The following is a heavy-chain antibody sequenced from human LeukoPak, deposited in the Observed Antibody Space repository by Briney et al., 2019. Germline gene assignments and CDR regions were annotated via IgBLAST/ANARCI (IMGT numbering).Heavy chain of an antibody. CDR3: ARVAWSGSYVNYSYMDV. J-gene: IGHJ6*03. CDR1: GGSISSSSYY. Sequence: SETLSLTCTVSGGSISSSSYYWGWIRQPLGKGLEWIGSIYYSGSTYYNPSLKSRVTISVDTSKNQFSLKLSSVTAADTAVYYCARVAWSGSYVNYSYMDVWGKGTTVTVSS. CDR2: IYYSGST. D-gene: IGHD3-16*01. V-gene: IGHV4-39*07.